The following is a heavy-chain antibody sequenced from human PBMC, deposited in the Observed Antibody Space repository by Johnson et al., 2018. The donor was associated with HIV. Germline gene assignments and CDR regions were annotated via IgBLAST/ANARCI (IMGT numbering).Heavy chain of an antibody. Sequence: QVQLVESGGGVVQPGRSLRLSCAASAFTSSSYSMHWVRQAPGKGLEWVAVISYGGNNKYYADSVKGRFTISRDNSKNTLYLQMNSLRPEDTAVYYCARDREWELLFGAFDIWGQGTVVTVSS. CDR3: ARDREWELLFGAFDI. V-gene: IGHV3-30-3*01. CDR1: AFTSSSYS. CDR2: ISYGGNNK. D-gene: IGHD1-26*01. J-gene: IGHJ3*02.